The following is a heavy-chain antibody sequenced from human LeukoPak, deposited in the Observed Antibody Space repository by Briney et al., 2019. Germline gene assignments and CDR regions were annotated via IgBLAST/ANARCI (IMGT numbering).Heavy chain of an antibody. V-gene: IGHV1-18*01. D-gene: IGHD5-18*01. J-gene: IGHJ4*02. CDR3: ARSRIQLRLGVSRPFDY. CDR1: GYTFTSYG. CDR2: ISAYNGNT. Sequence: ASVKVSCKASGYTFTSYGISWVRQAPGQGLEWMGWISAYNGNTNYAQKLQGRVTMTTDTSTSTAYMELRSLRSDDTAVYYCARSRIQLRLGVSRPFDYWGQGTLVTVSS.